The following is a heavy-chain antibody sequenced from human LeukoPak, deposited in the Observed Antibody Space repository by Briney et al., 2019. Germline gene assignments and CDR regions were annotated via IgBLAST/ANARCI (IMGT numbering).Heavy chain of an antibody. Sequence: GRSLRLSCAASGFSFSSYAMHWVRQAACKGLEWVAITTSDESNKHYADSVKGRFTISRDNSKNTLYLQMNSLRAEDTAVYYCARESGALRGYSFGLWGQGTLVTVSS. CDR2: TTSDESNK. CDR3: ARESGALRGYSFGL. D-gene: IGHD5-18*01. CDR1: GFSFSSYA. J-gene: IGHJ4*02. V-gene: IGHV3-30-3*01.